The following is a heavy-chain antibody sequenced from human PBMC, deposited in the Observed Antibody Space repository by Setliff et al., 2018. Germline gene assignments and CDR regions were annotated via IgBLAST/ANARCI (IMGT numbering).Heavy chain of an antibody. CDR2: IYYSGST. CDR3: ARDRGHDYGGLDI. Sequence: KPSETLSLTCTVSGASISTYYWSWIRQPPGKGLEWIGYIYYSGSTNYNPSLKSRVTISVDTSKNQFALKLSSVTAADTAVYYCARDRGHDYGGLDIWGQGTMVTVSS. D-gene: IGHD4-17*01. CDR1: GASISTYY. V-gene: IGHV4-59*01. J-gene: IGHJ3*02.